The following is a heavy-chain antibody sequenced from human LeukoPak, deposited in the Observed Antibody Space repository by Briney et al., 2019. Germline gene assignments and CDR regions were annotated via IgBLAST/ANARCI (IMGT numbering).Heavy chain of an antibody. J-gene: IGHJ4*02. D-gene: IGHD3-10*01. Sequence: PSETLSLTCTVSGGSISSGGYYWSWIRQPPGKGLEWIGYIYYSGSTYYNPSLKSRVTISVDTSKNQFSLKLSSVTAADTAVYYCASLWFGEFYYFDYWGQGTLVTVSS. V-gene: IGHV4-30-4*08. CDR1: GGSISSGGYY. CDR2: IYYSGST. CDR3: ASLWFGEFYYFDY.